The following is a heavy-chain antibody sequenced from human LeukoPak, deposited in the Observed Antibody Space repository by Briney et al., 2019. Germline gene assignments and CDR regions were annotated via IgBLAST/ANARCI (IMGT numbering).Heavy chain of an antibody. CDR2: INPSGGST. V-gene: IGHV1-46*01. CDR1: GYTFTSYY. Sequence: ASVKVSCKASGYTFTSYYMHWVRQAPGQGLEWMGIINPSGGSTSYAQKFQGRVTMTRDTSISTAYMELSRLRSDDTAVYYCARTNGGIAAAGRDAFDIWGQGTMVTVSS. J-gene: IGHJ3*02. D-gene: IGHD6-13*01. CDR3: ARTNGGIAAAGRDAFDI.